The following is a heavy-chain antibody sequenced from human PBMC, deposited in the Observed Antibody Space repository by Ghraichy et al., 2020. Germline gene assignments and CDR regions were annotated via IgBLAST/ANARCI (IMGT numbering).Heavy chain of an antibody. J-gene: IGHJ6*03. Sequence: GGSLRLSCAASGFNFNTYGMNWVRQAPGKGLEWISHISSRSDTFYADSVKGRFTISRDNAKDSLYLQMNSLRDEDTAVYYCAGRYCSSTSCHYMDVWGKGTTVTVSS. CDR2: ISSRSDT. D-gene: IGHD2-2*01. CDR1: GFNFNTYG. V-gene: IGHV3-48*02. CDR3: AGRYCSSTSCHYMDV.